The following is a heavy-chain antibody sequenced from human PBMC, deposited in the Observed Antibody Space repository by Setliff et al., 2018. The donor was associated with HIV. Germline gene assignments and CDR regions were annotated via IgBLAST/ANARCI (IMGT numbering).Heavy chain of an antibody. CDR1: GDSISSSAYY. J-gene: IGHJ3*01. CDR2: IYYSGTA. CDR3: ARVIASGYNFWSGYPFDAFDV. V-gene: IGHV4-39*07. Sequence: SETLSLTCTVPGDSISSSAYYWGWVRQPPGKGLEWIGSIYYSGTAYYNPSLRSRVTILVDTSNNNFSLKLNSVTAADTAMYHCARVIASGYNFWSGYPFDAFDVWGQGTMVTVSS. D-gene: IGHD3-3*01.